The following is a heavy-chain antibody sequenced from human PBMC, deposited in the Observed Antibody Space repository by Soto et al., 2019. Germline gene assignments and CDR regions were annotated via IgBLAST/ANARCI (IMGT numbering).Heavy chain of an antibody. CDR3: ARGRYCLTGRCFPNWFDS. CDR2: IYKSATT. V-gene: IGHV4-30-4*01. J-gene: IGHJ5*01. Sequence: PSETLSLTCSVSGDSISNLDYFWAWIRQPPGQALEYIGYIYKSATTYYNPSFESRVAISVDTSKSQFSLNATSVTAADTAVYFCARGRYCLTGRCFPNWFDSWGQGALVTVSS. CDR1: GDSISNLDYF. D-gene: IGHD7-27*01.